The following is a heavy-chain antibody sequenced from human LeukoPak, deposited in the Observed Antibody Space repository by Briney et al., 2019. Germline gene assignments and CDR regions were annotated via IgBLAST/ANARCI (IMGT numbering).Heavy chain of an antibody. CDR1: GGSISSYY. V-gene: IGHV4-59*01. CDR2: IYYSGST. J-gene: IGHJ4*02. Sequence: SETLSLTCTVSGGSISSYYWSWIRQPPGKGLEWIGYIYYSGSTNYNPSLKSRVTISVDTSKNQFSLKLSSVTAADTAVYYCARGGSWGQLDGLDYWVQGTLVTVSS. CDR3: ARGGSWGQLDGLDY. D-gene: IGHD6-6*01.